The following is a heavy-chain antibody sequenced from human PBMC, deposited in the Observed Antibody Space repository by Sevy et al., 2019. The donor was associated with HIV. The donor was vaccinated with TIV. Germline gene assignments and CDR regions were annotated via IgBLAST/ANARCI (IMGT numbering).Heavy chain of an antibody. CDR2: IKQDGSEK. D-gene: IGHD2-15*01. CDR3: AREVVVAASRQRTSGLYYYYGMDV. J-gene: IGHJ6*02. V-gene: IGHV3-7*03. CDR1: GFTFSSYW. Sequence: GGSLRLSCAASGFTFSSYWMSWVRQAPGKGLEWVANIKQDGSEKYYVDSVKGRFTSSRDNAKNSLYLQMNSLRAEDTAVYYCAREVVVAASRQRTSGLYYYYGMDVWGQGTTVTVSS.